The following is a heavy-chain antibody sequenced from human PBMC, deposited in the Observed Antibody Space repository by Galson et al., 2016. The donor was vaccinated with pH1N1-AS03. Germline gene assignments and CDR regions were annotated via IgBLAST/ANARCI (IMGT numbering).Heavy chain of an antibody. CDR3: AVTLEEFCTSPSCTRRPDVFDI. D-gene: IGHD2/OR15-2a*01. V-gene: IGHV3-74*01. Sequence: KGLMWVSGIKSDAYDTRYADSVKGRFTISRDDAKNTLNLQMNSLSSDDTAVYYCAVTLEEFCTSPSCTRRPDVFDIWGQGTMVTVSS. CDR2: IKSDAYDT. J-gene: IGHJ3*02.